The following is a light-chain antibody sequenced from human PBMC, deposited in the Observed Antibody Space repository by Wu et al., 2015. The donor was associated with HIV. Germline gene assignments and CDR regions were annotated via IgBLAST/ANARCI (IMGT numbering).Light chain of an antibody. J-gene: IGKJ3*01. V-gene: IGKV3D-20*02. CDR2: AAS. CDR1: QSVSSRY. CDR3: QQRSKLFT. Sequence: ETVLTQSPGTLSLSPGERATLSCRASQSVSSRYLAWYLQKPGQAPRLLIYAASSRATGIPARFSGSGSGTDFTLTISSLEPEDFAVYYCQQRSKLFTFGPGTKVDIK.